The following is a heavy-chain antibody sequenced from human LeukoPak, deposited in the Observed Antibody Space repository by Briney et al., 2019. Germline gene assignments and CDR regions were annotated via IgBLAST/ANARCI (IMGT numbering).Heavy chain of an antibody. V-gene: IGHV4-34*01. CDR2: INHSGST. J-gene: IGHJ6*03. CDR1: GGSFSGYY. CDR3: ASLEVRAHYYYYYMDV. Sequence: PSETLSLTCAVYGGSFSGYYWSWIRQPPGKGLEWIGEINHSGSTNYNPSLKSRVTISVDTSKNQFSLKLSSATAADAAVYYCASLEVRAHYYYYYMDVWGKGTTVTVSS. D-gene: IGHD3-10*01.